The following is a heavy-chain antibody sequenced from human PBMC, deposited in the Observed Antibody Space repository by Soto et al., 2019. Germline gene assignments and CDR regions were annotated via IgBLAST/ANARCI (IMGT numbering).Heavy chain of an antibody. CDR2: MSSVESA. V-gene: IGHV4-4*02. CDR1: GGSIRNKDC. CDR3: ARRGCDSIFGSFDH. D-gene: IGHD2-21*02. Sequence: QVQLQESGPGLVKPSGTLSLTCAVSGGSIRNKDCCCSCFLQSPGKGLELIGEMSSVESAIYNHSLTSRVTVSADESANRFSLRLNSVTAADTAVYYCARRGCDSIFGSFDHWGQGILVTVSS. J-gene: IGHJ4*02.